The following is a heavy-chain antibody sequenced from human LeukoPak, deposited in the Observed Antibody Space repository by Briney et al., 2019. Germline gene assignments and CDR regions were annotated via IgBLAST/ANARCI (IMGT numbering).Heavy chain of an antibody. D-gene: IGHD1-1*01. J-gene: IGHJ3*02. Sequence: PGGSLRLSCAASGFTFSSYSMNWVRQAPGKGLEWVAVIWYGGSNKYYADSVKGRFTISRDNSKNTLYLQMNSLRAEDTAVYYCAKDIRDWNDGFDIWGQGTMVTVSS. CDR1: GFTFSSYS. V-gene: IGHV3-30*02. CDR2: IWYGGSNK. CDR3: AKDIRDWNDGFDI.